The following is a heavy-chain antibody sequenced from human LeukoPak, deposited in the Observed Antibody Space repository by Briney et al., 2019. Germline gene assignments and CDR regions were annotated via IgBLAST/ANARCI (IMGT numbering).Heavy chain of an antibody. J-gene: IGHJ4*02. Sequence: GGSLRLSCAASGFTFSNYWMTWVRQAPGKGLEWVAVISYDGSNKYYADSVKGRFTISRDNSKNTLYLQMNSLRAEDTAVYYCARVSSSSVSDYWGQGTLVTVSS. CDR1: GFTFSNYW. CDR3: ARVSSSSVSDY. V-gene: IGHV3-30*01. CDR2: ISYDGSNK. D-gene: IGHD6-6*01.